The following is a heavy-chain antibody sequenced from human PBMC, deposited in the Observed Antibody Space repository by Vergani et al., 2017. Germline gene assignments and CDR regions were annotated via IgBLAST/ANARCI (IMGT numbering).Heavy chain of an antibody. D-gene: IGHD6-19*01. CDR3: ARDLGSGWPDY. J-gene: IGHJ4*02. Sequence: EVQLLESGGGLVQPGGSLRLSCAASGFTFSSYAMSWVRQAPGKGLEWVSVIYSGGSSTYYADSVKGRFTISRDNAKNSLYLQMNSLRAEDTAVYYCARDLGSGWPDYWGQGTLVTVSS. V-gene: IGHV3-23*03. CDR2: IYSGGSST. CDR1: GFTFSSYA.